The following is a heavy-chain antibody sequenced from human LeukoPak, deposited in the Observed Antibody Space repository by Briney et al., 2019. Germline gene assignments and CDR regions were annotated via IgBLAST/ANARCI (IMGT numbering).Heavy chain of an antibody. Sequence: SETLSLTCTVSGGSVSSGSYYWSWIRQPPGKGLEWIGYIYYSGSTNHNPSLKSRVTISVDTSKNQFSLKLSSVTAADTAVYYCARGSTGYSRTYFDYWGQGTLVTVSS. CDR1: GGSVSSGSYY. D-gene: IGHD6-13*01. CDR3: ARGSTGYSRTYFDY. V-gene: IGHV4-61*01. J-gene: IGHJ4*02. CDR2: IYYSGST.